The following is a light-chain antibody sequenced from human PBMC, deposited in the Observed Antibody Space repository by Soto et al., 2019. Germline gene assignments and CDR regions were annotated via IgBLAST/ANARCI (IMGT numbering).Light chain of an antibody. J-gene: IGLJ3*02. V-gene: IGLV2-11*01. CDR1: SSDVGGYNY. CDR3: CSYAGSYTWV. Sequence: QSVLTQPRSVSGSPGQSVTISCTGTSSDVGGYNYVSWYQHHPGRAPKRIIYDVSKRPSGVPDRFSGSKSGNTASLTISGLQAEDEADYYCCSYAGSYTWVFGGGTKLTVL. CDR2: DVS.